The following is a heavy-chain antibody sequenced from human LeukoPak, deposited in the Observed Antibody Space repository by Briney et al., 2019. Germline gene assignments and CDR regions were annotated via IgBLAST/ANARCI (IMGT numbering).Heavy chain of an antibody. CDR1: GYTLTYYY. D-gene: IGHD4-17*01. V-gene: IGHV1-2*02. CDR2: INPDSGGT. J-gene: IGHJ4*02. CDR3: ARAPTNYGDYSDY. Sequence: ASVRVPCKASGYTLTYYYIHWVPPAPGQGREWMGWINPDSGGTNYAQKFQGRVTMTRDTSISTAYMELSRLRSDDTAVYYCARAPTNYGDYSDYWGQGTLVTVSS.